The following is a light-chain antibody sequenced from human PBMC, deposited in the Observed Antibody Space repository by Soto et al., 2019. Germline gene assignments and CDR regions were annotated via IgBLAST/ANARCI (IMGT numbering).Light chain of an antibody. CDR3: QQRYITPVT. J-gene: IGKJ1*01. CDR1: QAIRND. CDR2: VAS. Sequence: DIQMTQSSSSLSASVGDRVTITWGASQAIRNDVGWYQQKPGQDPKRLIYVASRLESGVPSRFSGSGSGTDFTLTISSLQTEDFATYYGQQRYITPVTFGQGTKVDIK. V-gene: IGKV1-39*01.